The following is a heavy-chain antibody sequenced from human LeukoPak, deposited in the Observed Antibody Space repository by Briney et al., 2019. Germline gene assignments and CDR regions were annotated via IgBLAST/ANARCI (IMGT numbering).Heavy chain of an antibody. CDR1: GFTFSVYS. D-gene: IGHD6-25*01. CDR2: ITSRSSNI. Sequence: GGSLRLSRAASGFTFSVYSMNWVRQAPGKGLEWVSSITSRSSNIYYADSVKGRFTIFRDNAKNSLYLQMDSLRAEDTAVYYCARVAAAHYSNEAFDIWGHGTMVTVSS. V-gene: IGHV3-21*01. J-gene: IGHJ3*02. CDR3: ARVAAAHYSNEAFDI.